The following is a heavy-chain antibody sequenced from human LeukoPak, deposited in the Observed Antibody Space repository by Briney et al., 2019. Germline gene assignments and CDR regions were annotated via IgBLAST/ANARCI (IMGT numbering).Heavy chain of an antibody. V-gene: IGHV4-4*07. J-gene: IGHJ4*02. CDR1: GGSTSGFY. CDR3: ARYFYDSSGYYYPDY. Sequence: PSETLSLTCTVSGGSTSGFYWSWIRQPAGKGLEWIGRIYTSGSTDYNPSLKSRVTMSVDKSKNQVSMKVTSVTAADTAVYYCARYFYDSSGYYYPDYWGQGTLVTVSS. CDR2: IYTSGST. D-gene: IGHD3-22*01.